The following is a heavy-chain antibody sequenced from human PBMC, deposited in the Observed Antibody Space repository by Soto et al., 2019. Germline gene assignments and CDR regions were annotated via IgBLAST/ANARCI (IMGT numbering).Heavy chain of an antibody. D-gene: IGHD6-19*01. Sequence: VDSVKVSFKASGYPFTSYGISLVRRAPGQGLEWMGWISAYNGNTNYAQKLQGRVTMTTDTSTSTAYMELRSLRSDDTAVYYCARHIAVDGTAAFDIWGHGTLVTVSS. V-gene: IGHV1-18*04. CDR2: ISAYNGNT. CDR1: GYPFTSYG. CDR3: ARHIAVDGTAAFDI. J-gene: IGHJ3*02.